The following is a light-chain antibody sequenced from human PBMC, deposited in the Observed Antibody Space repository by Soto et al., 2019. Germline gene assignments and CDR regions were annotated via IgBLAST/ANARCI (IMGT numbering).Light chain of an antibody. V-gene: IGLV1-44*01. CDR1: SSNIGTNP. CDR2: GNN. CDR3: SAWDDSLNGPA. J-gene: IGLJ7*01. Sequence: QSVLTQPPSASGTPGQRVTISCSGSSSNIGTNPVSWYQQLPGTAPKVLIYGNNQRPSGVPDRFSGSKSGTSASLAISGLQVEDETDYYCSAWDDSLNGPAFGGGTQLTVL.